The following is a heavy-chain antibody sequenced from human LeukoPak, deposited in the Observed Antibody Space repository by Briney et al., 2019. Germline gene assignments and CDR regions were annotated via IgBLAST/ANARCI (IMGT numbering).Heavy chain of an antibody. CDR3: ARDSLGMATSN. V-gene: IGHV4-59*01. CDR1: GGSISSYY. Sequence: SETLSLTCTVSGGSISSYYWSWIRQPPGKELVWIGYIYYSGSTNYNPSLKSRVTISVDTSKNQFSLKLSSVTAADTAVYYCARDSLGMATSNWGQGTLVTVSS. D-gene: IGHD5-24*01. J-gene: IGHJ4*02. CDR2: IYYSGST.